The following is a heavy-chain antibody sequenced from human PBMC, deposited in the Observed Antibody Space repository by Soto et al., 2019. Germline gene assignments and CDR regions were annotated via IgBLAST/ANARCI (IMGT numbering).Heavy chain of an antibody. CDR3: AREPSRGYVLRNYYGMDV. J-gene: IGHJ6*02. Sequence: ASVKVSCKASGYTFTSYAMHWVRQAPGQRLEWMGWINAGNGNTKYSQKFQGRVTITRDTSASTAYMELSSLRSEDTAVYYCAREPSRGYVLRNYYGMDVWGQGTTVTVSS. D-gene: IGHD5-12*01. CDR1: GYTFTSYA. V-gene: IGHV1-3*01. CDR2: INAGNGNT.